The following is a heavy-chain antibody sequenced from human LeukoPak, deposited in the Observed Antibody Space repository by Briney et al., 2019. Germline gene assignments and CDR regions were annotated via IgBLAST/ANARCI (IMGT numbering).Heavy chain of an antibody. CDR3: ARHEYSGSYYGLSWFDP. V-gene: IGHV4-39*01. D-gene: IGHD1-26*01. CDR2: IYYSGST. Sequence: PSETLSLTRTVSGGSISSSGYYWGWIRQPPGKGLGWIASIYYSGSTYYNPSLKSRVTISVDTSKNQLSLKLSSLTAADTAVYYCARHEYSGSYYGLSWFDPWGQGTLVTVSS. CDR1: GGSISSSGYY. J-gene: IGHJ5*02.